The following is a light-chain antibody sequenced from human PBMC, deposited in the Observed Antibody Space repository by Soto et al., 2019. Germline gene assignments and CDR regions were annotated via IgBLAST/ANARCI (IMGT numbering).Light chain of an antibody. CDR1: SSNIGAGYD. CDR3: QSYDSSLSSV. J-gene: IGLJ1*01. CDR2: GDN. V-gene: IGLV1-40*01. Sequence: QSVLTQPPSVSGAPGQKITISCTGSSSNIGAGYDVHWYRQFPGAAPKLLISGDNNRPSGVPDRFSGSKSGTSASLAITGLQAEDEADYYCQSYDSSLSSVFGTGTKVTVL.